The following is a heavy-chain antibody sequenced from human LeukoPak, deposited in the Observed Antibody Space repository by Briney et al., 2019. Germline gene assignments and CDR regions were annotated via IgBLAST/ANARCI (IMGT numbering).Heavy chain of an antibody. V-gene: IGHV1-18*04. Sequence: GESLKISCQGSGYNFPIYWIGWVRQAPGQGLEWMGWISAYNGNTNYAQKLQGRVTMTTDTSTSTAYMELRSLRSDDTAVYYCAREPRIAVAGGQFDYWGQGTLVTVSS. D-gene: IGHD6-19*01. CDR2: ISAYNGNT. CDR1: GYNFPIYW. J-gene: IGHJ4*02. CDR3: AREPRIAVAGGQFDY.